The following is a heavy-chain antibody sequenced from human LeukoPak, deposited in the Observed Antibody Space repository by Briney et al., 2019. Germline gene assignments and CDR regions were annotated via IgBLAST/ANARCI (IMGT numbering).Heavy chain of an antibody. Sequence: SETLSLTCTVSGGSISGYYWTWIRRPPGKGLEWSGYINSSGSTNYNPSLKSRVTMSVDTSKNQFSLRLSSVTAADTAVYYCARTVRQWLANDAFDIWGQGTMVTVSS. CDR1: GGSISGYY. CDR2: INSSGST. V-gene: IGHV4-59*01. J-gene: IGHJ3*02. CDR3: ARTVRQWLANDAFDI. D-gene: IGHD6-19*01.